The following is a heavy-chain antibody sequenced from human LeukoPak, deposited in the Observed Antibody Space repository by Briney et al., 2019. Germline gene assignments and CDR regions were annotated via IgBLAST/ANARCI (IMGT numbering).Heavy chain of an antibody. Sequence: SGGSLRLPCAASGFTFTDYFLGWIRQAPGKGLDWVSHISRQGDSIEYADSVKGRFTISRDNAKNSLYLQMNLLRVEDTAVYFCARVRRGGDSRYFDYWGQGALVTVSS. CDR1: GFTFTDYF. CDR2: ISRQGDSI. CDR3: ARVRRGGDSRYFDY. D-gene: IGHD2-21*02. J-gene: IGHJ4*02. V-gene: IGHV3-11*01.